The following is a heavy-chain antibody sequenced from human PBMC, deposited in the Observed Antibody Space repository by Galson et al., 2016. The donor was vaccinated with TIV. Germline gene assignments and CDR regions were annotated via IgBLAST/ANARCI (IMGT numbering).Heavy chain of an antibody. CDR1: GFNFRLYA. CDR3: AKDQGWIDYADQGYFYYGLAD. CDR2: ISHDRRDK. D-gene: IGHD4-17*01. V-gene: IGHV3-30*18. Sequence: SLRLSCAASGFNFRLYAMHWVRQAPGKGLEWVAVISHDRRDKNYADSAKGRFTISRDNSKNTLYLEMTSLRAEDTAVYYCAKDQGWIDYADQGYFYYGLADWGQGTAVTVSS. J-gene: IGHJ6*02.